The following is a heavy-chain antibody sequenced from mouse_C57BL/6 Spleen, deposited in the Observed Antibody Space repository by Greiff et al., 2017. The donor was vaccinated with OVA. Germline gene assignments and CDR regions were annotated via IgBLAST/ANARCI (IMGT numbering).Heavy chain of an antibody. J-gene: IGHJ2*01. CDR1: GYTFTDHT. CDR2: IYPRDGST. V-gene: IGHV1-78*01. D-gene: IGHD2-3*01. Sequence: VHLVESDAELVKPGASVKISCKVSGYTFTDHTIHWMKQRPEQGLEWIGYIYPRDGSTKYNEKFKGKATLTADKSSSTAYMQLNSLTSEDSAVYFCARSVEGYDGYYNFDYWGQGTTLTVSS. CDR3: ARSVEGYDGYYNFDY.